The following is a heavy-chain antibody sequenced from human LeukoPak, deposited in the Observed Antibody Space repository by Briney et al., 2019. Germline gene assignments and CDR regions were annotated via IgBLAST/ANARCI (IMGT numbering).Heavy chain of an antibody. CDR3: ARGVDYDYVWGLFTLDY. V-gene: IGHV4-39*07. J-gene: IGHJ4*02. D-gene: IGHD3-16*01. Sequence: PSETLSLTCTVSGGSISSSSYYWGWIRQPPGKGLEWIGEINHSGSTNYNPSLKSRVTISVDTSKNQFSLKLSSVTAADTAVYYCARGVDYDYVWGLFTLDYWGQGTLVTVSS. CDR2: INHSGST. CDR1: GGSISSSSYY.